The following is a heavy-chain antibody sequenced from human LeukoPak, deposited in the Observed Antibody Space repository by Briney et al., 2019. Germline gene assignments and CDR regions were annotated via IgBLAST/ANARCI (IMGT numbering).Heavy chain of an antibody. CDR1: GYSISSGYY. CDR2: IYHSGST. J-gene: IGHJ4*02. CDR3: ARHSSRWELLVDYFDY. Sequence: SETLPLTCAVSGYSISSGYYWGWIRQPPGKGLEWSGSIYHSGSTYYNPSLKSRVTISVDTSKNQFSLKLSSVTAADTAVYYCARHSSRWELLVDYFDYWGQGTLVTVSS. V-gene: IGHV4-38-2*01. D-gene: IGHD1-26*01.